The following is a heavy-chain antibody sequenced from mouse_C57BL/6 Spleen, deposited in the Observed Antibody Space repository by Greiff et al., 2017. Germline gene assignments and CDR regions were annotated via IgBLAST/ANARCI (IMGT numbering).Heavy chain of an antibody. CDR1: GYSFTGYY. V-gene: IGHV1-42*01. CDR2: INPSTGGT. Sequence: EVQLQQSGPELVKPGASVKISCKASGYSFTGYYMNWVKQSPEKSLEWIGEINPSTGGTTYNQKFKAKATLTVDKSSSTAYMQLKSLTSEDSAIYYCARSGGLRLYYFDYWGQGTTLTVSS. CDR3: ARSGGLRLYYFDY. J-gene: IGHJ2*01. D-gene: IGHD2-4*01.